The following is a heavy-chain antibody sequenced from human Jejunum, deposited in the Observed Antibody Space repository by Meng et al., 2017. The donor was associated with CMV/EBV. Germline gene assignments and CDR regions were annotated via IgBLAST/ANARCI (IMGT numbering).Heavy chain of an antibody. CDR1: TFSTYG. CDR3: AKDEGSHSRWPQNYFDF. J-gene: IGHJ4*02. D-gene: IGHD6-13*01. CDR2: MMYDGTNG. V-gene: IGHV3-30*02. Sequence: TFSTYGMHWVRQAPGKGLEWVSYMMYDGTNGYYADSVKGRFTISRDNSKNTLYLQMNSLRADDTALYFCAKDEGSHSRWPQNYFDFWGQGTLVTVSS.